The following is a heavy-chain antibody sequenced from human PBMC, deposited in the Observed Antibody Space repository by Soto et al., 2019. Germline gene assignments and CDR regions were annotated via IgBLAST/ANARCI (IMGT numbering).Heavy chain of an antibody. CDR2: IYYSGST. CDR3: ARAEGLTAIDY. Sequence: SETLSLTCTVSGGSISSGDYYWSWIRQPPGKGLEWIGYIYYSGSTYYNPSLKSRVTISVDTSKNQFSLKLSSVTAADTAVYYCARAEGLTAIDYWGQGTLVTVS. D-gene: IGHD5-18*01. J-gene: IGHJ4*02. V-gene: IGHV4-30-4*01. CDR1: GGSISSGDYY.